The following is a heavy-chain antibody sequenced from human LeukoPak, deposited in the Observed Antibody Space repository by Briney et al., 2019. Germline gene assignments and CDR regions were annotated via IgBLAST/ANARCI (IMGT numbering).Heavy chain of an antibody. CDR3: ARDRGYCSGGSCYSNAFDI. V-gene: IGHV3-21*01. CDR1: GFTFSTYS. J-gene: IGHJ3*02. D-gene: IGHD2-15*01. CDR2: ISSSTTYI. Sequence: GGSLRLSCAASGFTFSTYSMNWVRQAPGKGLGWVSYISSSTTYIYYADSVKGRFTISRDNAKNSLYLQMNSLRAEDTSAYYCARDRGYCSGGSCYSNAFDIWGQGTMVTVSS.